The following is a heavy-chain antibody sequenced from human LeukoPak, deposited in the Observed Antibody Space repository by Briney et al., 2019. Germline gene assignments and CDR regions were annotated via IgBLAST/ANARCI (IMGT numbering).Heavy chain of an antibody. CDR1: GYSFTSYW. V-gene: IGHV5-51*01. CDR2: IYPGDSDT. D-gene: IGHD1-26*01. Sequence: PGESLKISCKGSGYSFTSYWIGWVRQMPGKGLEWMGIIYPGDSDTRYSPSFQGQVTISADKSISTAYLQRSSLKASDTAMYYCARRVVGATSENWFDPWGQGTLVTVSS. J-gene: IGHJ5*02. CDR3: ARRVVGATSENWFDP.